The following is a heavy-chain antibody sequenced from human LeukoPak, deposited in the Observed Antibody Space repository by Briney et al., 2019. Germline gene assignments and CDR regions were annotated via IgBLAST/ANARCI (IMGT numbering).Heavy chain of an antibody. J-gene: IGHJ4*02. V-gene: IGHV3-20*01. CDR2: INWNGGST. CDR1: GFTFDDYG. CDR3: TRAPPTTTDYGDYLTRWDYFDY. Sequence: PGGSLRLSCAASGFTFDDYGMSWVRQAPGKGLEWVSGINWNGGSTGYADSVKGRFTISRDNAKNSLHLQMNSLRAEDTALYHCTRAPPTTTDYGDYLTRWDYFDYWGQGTLVTVSS. D-gene: IGHD4-17*01.